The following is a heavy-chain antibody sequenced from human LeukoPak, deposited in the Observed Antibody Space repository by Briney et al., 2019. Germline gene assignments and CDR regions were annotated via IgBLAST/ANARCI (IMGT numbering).Heavy chain of an antibody. CDR2: IYYSGST. D-gene: IGHD2-15*01. CDR1: GGSVSIGSYY. Sequence: SETLSLTCTVSGGSVSIGSYYWSWIRQPPGKGLEWIGYIYYSGSTNYNPSLKSRVTISVDTSKNQFSLKLSSVTAADTAVYYCARELAELGYCSGGSCYSNWFDPWGQGTLVTVSP. V-gene: IGHV4-61*01. J-gene: IGHJ5*02. CDR3: ARELAELGYCSGGSCYSNWFDP.